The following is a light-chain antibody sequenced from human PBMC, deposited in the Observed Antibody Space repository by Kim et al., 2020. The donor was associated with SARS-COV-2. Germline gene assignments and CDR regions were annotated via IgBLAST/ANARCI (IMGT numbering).Light chain of an antibody. V-gene: IGLV3-21*04. J-gene: IGLJ2*01. CDR3: QVWDSSDDHRVV. CDR2: YDS. CDR1: GIGSKR. Sequence: PGKPARSTFGGTGIGSKRVPWYQRKPGQAPVLVISYDSVRPSGIPERFSGSNSGNTATVTISRVEAGDEADYYCQVWDSSDDHRVVFGGGTQLTVL.